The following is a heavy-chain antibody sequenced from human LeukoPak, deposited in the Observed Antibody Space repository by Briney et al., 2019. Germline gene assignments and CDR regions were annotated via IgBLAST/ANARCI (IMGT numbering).Heavy chain of an antibody. CDR2: ISYSGRT. J-gene: IGHJ5*02. CDR1: GGSISNYD. CDR3: ARVFAANRGDWFDP. D-gene: IGHD1-14*01. V-gene: IGHV4-59*01. Sequence: SESVSLTCTVSGGSISNYDWTWIRQPPGKGLECIGYISYSGRTNYNPSLKSRVTISLDTSKNQFSLKLSSVTAADTAVYYCARVFAANRGDWFDPWGQGTLVTVSS.